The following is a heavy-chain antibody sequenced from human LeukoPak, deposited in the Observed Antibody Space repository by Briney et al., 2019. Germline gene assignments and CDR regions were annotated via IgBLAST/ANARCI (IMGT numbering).Heavy chain of an antibody. J-gene: IGHJ3*02. D-gene: IGHD3-22*01. CDR3: AREGVQTYYYDSSGPSDAFDI. Sequence: ASVKVSCKASGYTFTGYYMRWVRQAPGQGLEWMGWINPNSGGTNYAQQFQGRLTMTRDTSISTAYMELSRLRSDDTAVYYCAREGVQTYYYDSSGPSDAFDIWGQGTMVTVSS. CDR1: GYTFTGYY. CDR2: INPNSGGT. V-gene: IGHV1-2*02.